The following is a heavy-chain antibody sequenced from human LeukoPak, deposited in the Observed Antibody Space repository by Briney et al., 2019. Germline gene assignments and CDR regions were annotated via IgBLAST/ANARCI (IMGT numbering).Heavy chain of an antibody. D-gene: IGHD3-22*01. J-gene: IGHJ4*02. CDR3: ARGSCYYDSSDQGLDY. CDR1: GGSISSYY. Sequence: SETLSLTCTVSGGSISSYYWSWIRQPPGKGLEWIGYIYYSGSTNYNPSLKSRVTISVDTSKNQFSLKLSSVTAADTAVYYCARGSCYYDSSDQGLDYWGQGTLVTVSS. V-gene: IGHV4-59*01. CDR2: IYYSGST.